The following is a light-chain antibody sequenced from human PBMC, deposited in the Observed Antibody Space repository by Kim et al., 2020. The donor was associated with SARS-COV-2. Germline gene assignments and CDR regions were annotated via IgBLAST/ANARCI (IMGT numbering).Light chain of an antibody. V-gene: IGLV1-44*01. CDR3: AGWDDSLNGVV. Sequence: GQRVTSSCSGSSSNIGSNIVNWYQHRPGTAPKLLIYTYNQRPSGVPDRFSGSKSGTSASLTISGLQSEDEADYYCAGWDDSLNGVVFGGGTQLTVL. CDR1: SSNIGSNI. J-gene: IGLJ2*01. CDR2: TYN.